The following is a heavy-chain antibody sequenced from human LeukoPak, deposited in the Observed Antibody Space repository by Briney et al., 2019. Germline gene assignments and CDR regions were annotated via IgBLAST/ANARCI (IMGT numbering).Heavy chain of an antibody. CDR2: ISTHNGNT. CDR3: ARVAQGYGSTLFDY. V-gene: IGHV1-18*01. CDR1: GYTFTSYG. J-gene: IGHJ4*02. D-gene: IGHD5-24*01. Sequence: ASVKVSCKASGYTFTSYGINWVRQAPGQGLEWMGRISTHNGNTNYAQNLQGRVTMTTDTSTSTTYMELSSLRSDDTAVYYCARVAQGYGSTLFDYWGQGTLVTVSS.